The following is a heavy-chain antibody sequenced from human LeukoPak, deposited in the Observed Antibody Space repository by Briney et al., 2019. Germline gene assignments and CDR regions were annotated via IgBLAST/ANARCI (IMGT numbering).Heavy chain of an antibody. CDR1: GGGPFSSFV. J-gene: IGHJ5*02. D-gene: IGHD6-19*01. CDR3: ARDIPAEQWLVEGWFDP. V-gene: IGHV1-69*06. CDR2: IIPMSGTV. Sequence: SVKVSCKASGGGPFSSFVISWVRQAPGQGLEWMGGIIPMSGTVNYAQRVQDRVAITAVISTNTVYMEVSRLRSDDTAVYYCARDIPAEQWLVEGWFDPWGQGTLVTVSS.